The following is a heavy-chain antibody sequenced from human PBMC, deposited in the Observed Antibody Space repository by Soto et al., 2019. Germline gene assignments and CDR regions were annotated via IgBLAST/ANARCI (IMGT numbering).Heavy chain of an antibody. CDR2: IIPLFGTP. CDR3: ARASPVICGGEPCYRLDSSFDS. Sequence: QVQLVQSGAEVRKPGSSLRVSCKSSGATFSTTGISWVRQAPGQGLEWLGGIIPLFGTPKYARKFQGRVSITADESTNTVYMELNSLRPDDADVYYCARASPVICGGEPCYRLDSSFDSWGQGSLVIVSS. J-gene: IGHJ5*01. D-gene: IGHD2-21*01. V-gene: IGHV1-69*01. CDR1: GATFSTTG.